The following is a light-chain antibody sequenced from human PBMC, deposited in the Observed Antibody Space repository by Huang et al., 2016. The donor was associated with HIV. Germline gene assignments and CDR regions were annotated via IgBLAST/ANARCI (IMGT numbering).Light chain of an antibody. CDR2: ESS. Sequence: EIVLTQSPATLSLSPGARATLSCRASQSVSDSLAWYQHKPGQAPRRLIYESSNRATGIPARFSGSGSGTDFTLTISSLEPDDSAVYYCQQRSTWPQLTFGGGTKVEIK. V-gene: IGKV3-11*01. J-gene: IGKJ4*01. CDR1: QSVSDS. CDR3: QQRSTWPQLT.